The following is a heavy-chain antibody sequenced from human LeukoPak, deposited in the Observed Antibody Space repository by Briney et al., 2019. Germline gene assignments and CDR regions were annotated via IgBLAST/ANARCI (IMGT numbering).Heavy chain of an antibody. D-gene: IGHD4-11*01. Sequence: GGSLRLSCATSGFTFSDYHMSWIRQAPGKGLEWVLDISESGDTKFYTDSVKGRFTISRDNGKKSMYLQMNSLRAEDTAVYYCARRTYSNYFFDYWGQGTLVTVSS. CDR3: ARRTYSNYFFDY. V-gene: IGHV3-11*01. CDR1: GFTFSDYH. J-gene: IGHJ4*02. CDR2: ISESGDTK.